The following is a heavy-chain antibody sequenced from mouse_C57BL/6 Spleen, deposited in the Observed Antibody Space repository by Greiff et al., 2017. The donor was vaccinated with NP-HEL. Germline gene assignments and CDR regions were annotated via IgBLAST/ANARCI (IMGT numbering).Heavy chain of an antibody. J-gene: IGHJ1*03. CDR1: GYSITSGYY. Sequence: EVKLQESGPGLVKPSQSLSLTCSVTGYSITSGYYWNWIRQFPGNKLEWMGYISYDGSNNYNPSLKNRISITRDTSKNQFFLKLNSVTTEDTATYYCARGGIYYDYDATWGTGTTVTVSS. CDR3: ARGGIYYDYDAT. V-gene: IGHV3-6*01. CDR2: ISYDGSN. D-gene: IGHD2-4*01.